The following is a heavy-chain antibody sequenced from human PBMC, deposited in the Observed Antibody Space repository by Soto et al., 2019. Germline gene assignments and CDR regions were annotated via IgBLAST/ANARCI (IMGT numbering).Heavy chain of an antibody. CDR3: ARSVTMIVVVDFDY. CDR1: CGSIISSSYY. CDR2: IYYIGST. D-gene: IGHD3-22*01. J-gene: IGHJ4*02. V-gene: IGHV4-39*01. Sequence: SETLCLTCTVSCGSIISSSYYWGWIRQPPGKGLEWIGSIYYIGSTYYNPSLKSRVTISVDTSKNQFSLKLSSVTAADTAVYYCARSVTMIVVVDFDYWGQGTLVTVSS.